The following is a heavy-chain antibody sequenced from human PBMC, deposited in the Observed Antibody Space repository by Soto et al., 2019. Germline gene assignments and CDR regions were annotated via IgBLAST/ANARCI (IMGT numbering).Heavy chain of an antibody. CDR3: AKDLASVAVAGRDY. CDR1: GFTFSSYA. J-gene: IGHJ4*02. CDR2: TSGSGGST. D-gene: IGHD6-19*01. V-gene: IGHV3-23*01. Sequence: GGSLRLSCAASGFTFSSYAMSWVRQAPGKGLEWVSATSGSGGSTYYADSVKGRFTISRDNSKNTLYLQMNSLRAEDTAVYYCAKDLASVAVAGRDYWGQGTLVTVSS.